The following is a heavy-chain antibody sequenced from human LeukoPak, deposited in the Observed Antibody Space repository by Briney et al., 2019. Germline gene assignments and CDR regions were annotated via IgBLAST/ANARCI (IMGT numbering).Heavy chain of an antibody. CDR2: IWYDGSNK. V-gene: IGHV3-33*01. Sequence: GRSLRLSCAASGFTSSSYGMHWVRQAPGKGLEWVAVIWYDGSNKYYADSVKGRFTISRDNSKNTLYLQMNSLRAEDTAVYYCARGRYCSSTSCSDYFDYWGQGTLVTVSS. CDR1: GFTSSSYG. D-gene: IGHD2-2*01. J-gene: IGHJ4*02. CDR3: ARGRYCSSTSCSDYFDY.